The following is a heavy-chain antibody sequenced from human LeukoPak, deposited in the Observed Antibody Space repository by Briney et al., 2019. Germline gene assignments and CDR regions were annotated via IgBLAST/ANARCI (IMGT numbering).Heavy chain of an antibody. D-gene: IGHD6-19*01. Sequence: QSGGSLRLSCAASGFTFSTYAMSWVRQAPGKGLEWVSTINDSGANTYYADSVRGRFTISRDNSKNTLYLQKNSPRADDTAIYYCAKSMTLQWRGFFDLWGRGTHVTVSS. CDR2: INDSGANT. CDR3: AKSMTLQWRGFFDL. CDR1: GFTFSTYA. V-gene: IGHV3-23*01. J-gene: IGHJ2*01.